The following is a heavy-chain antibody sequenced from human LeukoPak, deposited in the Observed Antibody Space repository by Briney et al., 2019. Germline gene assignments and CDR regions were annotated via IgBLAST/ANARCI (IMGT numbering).Heavy chain of an antibody. J-gene: IGHJ3*02. CDR2: IYYTGST. D-gene: IGHD4-17*01. V-gene: IGHV4-31*03. CDR1: GGSISSGGYY. Sequence: AQTLSLTCTVSGGSISSGGYYWSWIRQHPGKGLEWIRYIYYTGSTYYNPSLKSRVIISVDTSKNQFSLKLSSVTAADTAVYYCARVLPHRHLRYGYYGRRGYAFDIWGQGTMVTVSS. CDR3: ARVLPHRHLRYGYYGRRGYAFDI.